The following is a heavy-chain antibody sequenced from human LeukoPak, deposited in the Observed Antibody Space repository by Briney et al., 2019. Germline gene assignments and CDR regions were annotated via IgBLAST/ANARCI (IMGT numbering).Heavy chain of an antibody. D-gene: IGHD3-10*01. V-gene: IGHV1-18*01. CDR2: ISAYNGNT. Sequence: ASVKVSCKASGYAFTRYGISWVRQAPGQGLEWMGWISAYNGNTNYAQKLQGRVTMTTDTSTSTAYMELRSLRSDDTAVYYCARDQTYYGSGSYYGYWGQGTLVTVSS. CDR3: ARDQTYYGSGSYYGY. J-gene: IGHJ4*02. CDR1: GYAFTRYG.